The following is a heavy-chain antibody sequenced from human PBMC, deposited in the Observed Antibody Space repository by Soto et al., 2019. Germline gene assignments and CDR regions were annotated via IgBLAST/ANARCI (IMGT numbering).Heavy chain of an antibody. V-gene: IGHV3-23*01. CDR1: GFTFSSYA. D-gene: IGHD3-22*01. CDR3: AKGSYDTSGYSYSEYFQR. Sequence: GGSLRLSCAASGFTFSSYAMSWVRQAPGKGLEWVSTISGSGGSTYYADSVKGRFTISRDNSKNTLYLQMNSLRAEDTAVYYCAKGSYDTSGYSYSEYFQRWGQGTLVTVSS. CDR2: ISGSGGST. J-gene: IGHJ1*01.